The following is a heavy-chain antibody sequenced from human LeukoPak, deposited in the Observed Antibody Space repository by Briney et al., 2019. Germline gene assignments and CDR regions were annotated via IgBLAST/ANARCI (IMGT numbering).Heavy chain of an antibody. Sequence: MPSETLSLTCTVSGGSISSSTYYWGWIRQPPGKGLEWIGSIYHSGSAYYNPSLKSRVTISVDTSKNQFSLKLSSVTAADTAVYYCARALGGHSGYDYWGQGTLVTVSS. CDR3: ARALGGHSGYDY. CDR1: GGSISSSTYY. J-gene: IGHJ4*02. D-gene: IGHD5-12*01. CDR2: IYHSGSA. V-gene: IGHV4-39*07.